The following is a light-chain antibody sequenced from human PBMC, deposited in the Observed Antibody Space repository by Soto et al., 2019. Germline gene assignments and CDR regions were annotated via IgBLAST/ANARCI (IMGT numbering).Light chain of an antibody. V-gene: IGLV1-36*01. CDR1: SSNIGNNA. Sequence: QSALTQPPSVSEAPRQRVTISCSGSSSNIGNNAVNWYQQLPGKAPKLLIYYDDLLPSGVSDRFSGSKSGTSASLAISGLQSEDEADYYCAAWDDSPNGRGLFGGGTKVTDL. J-gene: IGLJ2*01. CDR2: YDD. CDR3: AAWDDSPNGRGL.